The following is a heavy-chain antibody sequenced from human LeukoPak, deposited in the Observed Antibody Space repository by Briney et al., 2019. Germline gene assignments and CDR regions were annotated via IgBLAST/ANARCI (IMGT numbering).Heavy chain of an antibody. D-gene: IGHD6-19*01. V-gene: IGHV3-30*02. CDR2: IRYDGSNK. J-gene: IGHJ4*02. Sequence: GGSLRLSCAASGFTFSSYGMHWVRQAPGKGLEWVAFIRYDGSNKYYADSVKGRFTISRDNSKNTLYLHMNSLRAQDTAIYYCAHSKAVAGFGTFDYWGQGTLVTVSS. CDR3: AHSKAVAGFGTFDY. CDR1: GFTFSSYG.